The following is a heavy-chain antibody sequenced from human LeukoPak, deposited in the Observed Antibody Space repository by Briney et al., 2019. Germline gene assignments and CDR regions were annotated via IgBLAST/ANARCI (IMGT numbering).Heavy chain of an antibody. CDR1: GDSISSSGYY. Sequence: SETLSLTCTVIGDSISSSGYYWAWIRQPPGKGLEWIGEINHSGSTNYNPSLKSRVTISVDTSKNQFSLKLSSVTAADTAVYYCARVRYFDWLFYAVMNYYYYYMDVWGKGTTVTVSS. CDR2: INHSGST. V-gene: IGHV4-39*07. CDR3: ARVRYFDWLFYAVMNYYYYYMDV. D-gene: IGHD3-9*01. J-gene: IGHJ6*03.